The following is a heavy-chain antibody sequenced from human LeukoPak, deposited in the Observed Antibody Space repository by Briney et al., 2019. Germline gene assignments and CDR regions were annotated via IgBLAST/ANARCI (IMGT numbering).Heavy chain of an antibody. Sequence: SETLSLTCTVSGGSISSSSYYWGWIRQPPGKGLEWIGSIYYSGSTYYNPSLKSRVTISVDTSKNQFSLKLSSVTAADTAVYYCWTTHYDFWSGYFHFDYWGQGTLVTVSS. CDR3: WTTHYDFWSGYFHFDY. D-gene: IGHD3-3*01. V-gene: IGHV4-39*07. CDR1: GGSISSSSYY. CDR2: IYYSGST. J-gene: IGHJ4*02.